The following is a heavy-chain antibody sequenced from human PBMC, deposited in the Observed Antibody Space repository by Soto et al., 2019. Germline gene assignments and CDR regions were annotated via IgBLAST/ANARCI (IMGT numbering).Heavy chain of an antibody. CDR2: INVGNGNT. J-gene: IGHJ4*02. D-gene: IGHD6-19*01. V-gene: IGHV1-3*01. Sequence: ASVKVSCKASGYTYISYSMHWVRQAPGQRLEWMGWINVGNGNTKYSQNFQGRVTINQDTSASTAYMELSSLTSEDTAVYYCAIRGASQWLKFWGQGTLVTVSS. CDR1: GYTYISYS. CDR3: AIRGASQWLKF.